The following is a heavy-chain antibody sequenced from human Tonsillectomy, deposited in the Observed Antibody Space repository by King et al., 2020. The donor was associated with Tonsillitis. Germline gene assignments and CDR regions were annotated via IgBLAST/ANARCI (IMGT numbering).Heavy chain of an antibody. CDR1: GYTFTSYF. Sequence: LVQSGAEVKKPGASVTVSCKASGYTFTSYFIHWVRQAPGQGLEWMGMINPSGGTTTYTQKFQGRVTMTRDTSTSTVYMYLSSLRSEDTAVYYCARVAARQKGFHYWGQGTLVTVSS. V-gene: IGHV1-46*03. CDR3: ARVAARQKGFHY. J-gene: IGHJ4*02. D-gene: IGHD6-6*01. CDR2: INPSGGTT.